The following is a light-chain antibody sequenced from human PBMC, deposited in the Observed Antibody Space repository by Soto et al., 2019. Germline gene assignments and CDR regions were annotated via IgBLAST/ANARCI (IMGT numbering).Light chain of an antibody. J-gene: IGLJ2*01. CDR2: EVI. V-gene: IGLV2-14*01. CDR1: SGDVGPYNF. Sequence: QSALTQPASVSGSPGQSITISCTGTSGDVGPYNFVSWYQQHPGKVPTLIIFEVIYRPSGVSSRFSGSKSGTTASLTISYLQADDEADYYCASYTRLKTRGFGGGTKLTVL. CDR3: ASYTRLKTRG.